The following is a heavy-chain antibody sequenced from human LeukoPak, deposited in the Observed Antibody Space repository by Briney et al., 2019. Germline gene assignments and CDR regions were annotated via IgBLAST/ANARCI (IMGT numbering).Heavy chain of an antibody. Sequence: PGGSLRLSCAASGFTFSSYWMSWVRQAPGKGLEWVANIKQDGSEKYYVDSVKGRFTISRDNAKNSLYLQMNSLRAEDTTVYYCARLDGTPVAGIGYYYYYYMDVWGKGTTVTISS. J-gene: IGHJ6*03. V-gene: IGHV3-7*01. D-gene: IGHD6-19*01. CDR1: GFTFSSYW. CDR3: ARLDGTPVAGIGYYYYYYMDV. CDR2: IKQDGSEK.